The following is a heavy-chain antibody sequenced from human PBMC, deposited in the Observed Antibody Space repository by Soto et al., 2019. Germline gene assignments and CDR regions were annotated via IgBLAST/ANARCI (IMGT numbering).Heavy chain of an antibody. CDR1: GGSISSGGYY. J-gene: IGHJ4*02. V-gene: IGHV4-31*03. CDR3: ARSREAIAC. CDR2: IYYSGST. D-gene: IGHD2-2*02. Sequence: SETLSLTCTVSGGSISSGGYYWSWIRQHPGKGLEWIGYIYYSGSTYYNTSLKSRVTISVDTSKNQFSLKLSFVTAADRAVYYCARSREAIACWGQGTLVTVSS.